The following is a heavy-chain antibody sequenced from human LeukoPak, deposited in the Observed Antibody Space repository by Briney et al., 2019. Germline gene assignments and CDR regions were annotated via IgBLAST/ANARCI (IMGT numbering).Heavy chain of an antibody. CDR1: GFTFSSYG. CDR3: RAVAVSFDY. V-gene: IGHV3-30*03. CDR2: ISYDGSNK. J-gene: IGHJ4*02. D-gene: IGHD6-19*01. Sequence: GGSLRLSCAASGFTFSSYGMHWVRQAPGKGLEWVAVISYDGSNKYYADSVKGRFTISRDNSKNTLYLQMNSLRAEGTAVYYCRAVAVSFDYWGQGTLVTVSS.